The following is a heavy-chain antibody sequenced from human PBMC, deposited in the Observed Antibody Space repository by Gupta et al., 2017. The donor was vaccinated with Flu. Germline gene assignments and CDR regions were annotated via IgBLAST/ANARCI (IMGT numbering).Heavy chain of an antibody. J-gene: IGHJ4*02. CDR2: INADGSST. Sequence: EVQPVESGGGLLPPGGSMRLSCADSAFTFSTSYLQWVRQAPGKGLVWVSRINADGSSTTYADSVKGRFTISRDNAKNTLDVQRNSLGADDTAVYYCATVTTGCWGQGTLVTVSS. CDR3: ATVTTGC. V-gene: IGHV3-74*03. CDR1: AFTFSTSY. D-gene: IGHD4-17*01.